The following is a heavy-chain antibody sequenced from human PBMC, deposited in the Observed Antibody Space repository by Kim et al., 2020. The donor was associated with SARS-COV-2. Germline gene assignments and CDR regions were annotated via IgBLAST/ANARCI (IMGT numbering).Heavy chain of an antibody. CDR3: ARACSGGSCYNRRAPV. D-gene: IGHD2-15*01. V-gene: IGHV3-21*01. J-gene: IGHJ3*01. CDR2: ISSSSSYI. CDR1: GFTFSSYS. Sequence: GGSLRLSCAASGFTFSSYSMNWVRQAPGKGLEWVSSISSSSSYIYYADSVKGRFTISRDNAKNSLYLQMNSLRAEDTAVYYCARACSGGSCYNRRAPVWGQRTMVTVSS.